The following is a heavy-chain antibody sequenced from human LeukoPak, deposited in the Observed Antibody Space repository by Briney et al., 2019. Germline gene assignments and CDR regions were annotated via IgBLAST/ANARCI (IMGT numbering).Heavy chain of an antibody. CDR3: ASLATTVTPNYPLNYFDY. D-gene: IGHD4-11*01. J-gene: IGHJ4*02. CDR1: GGSISSSSYY. V-gene: IGHV4-39*07. Sequence: SETLSLTCTVSGGSISSSSYYWGWIRQPPGKGLEWIGSIYYSGSTYYNPSLKSRVTISVDTSKNQFSLKLSSVTAADTAVYYCASLATTVTPNYPLNYFDYWGQGTLVTVSS. CDR2: IYYSGST.